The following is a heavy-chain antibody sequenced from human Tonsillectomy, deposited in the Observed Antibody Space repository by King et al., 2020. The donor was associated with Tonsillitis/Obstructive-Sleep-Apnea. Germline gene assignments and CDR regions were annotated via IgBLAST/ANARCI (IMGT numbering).Heavy chain of an antibody. CDR1: GGSISSYY. V-gene: IGHV4-59*01. Sequence: QLQESGPGLVKPSETLSLTCTVSGGSISSYYWSWLRQPPGKGLEWIGYIYYSGSTNYNPSLKSRVTISVDTSKNQFSLKLSSVTAADTAVYYCARVGVTIFGVVHPARIDYWGQGTLVTVSS. D-gene: IGHD3-3*01. J-gene: IGHJ4*02. CDR2: IYYSGST. CDR3: ARVGVTIFGVVHPARIDY.